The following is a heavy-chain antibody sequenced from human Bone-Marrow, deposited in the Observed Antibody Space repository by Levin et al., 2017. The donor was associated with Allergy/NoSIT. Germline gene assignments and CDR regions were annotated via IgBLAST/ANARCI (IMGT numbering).Heavy chain of an antibody. CDR1: GGSISDHY. Sequence: GSLRLSCTVSGGSISDHYWTWIRQSAGKGLEWIGRVFDTGSTMYNPSLRSRLTMSIDTSKNQFSLRLSSVTAADTAVYYCARDRYGENYYGTFDYWGQGTLVTVSS. CDR3: ARDRYGENYYGTFDY. CDR2: VFDTGST. J-gene: IGHJ4*02. D-gene: IGHD4/OR15-4a*01. V-gene: IGHV4-4*07.